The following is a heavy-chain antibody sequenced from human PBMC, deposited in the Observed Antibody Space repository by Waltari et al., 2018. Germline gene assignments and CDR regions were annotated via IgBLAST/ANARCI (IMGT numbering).Heavy chain of an antibody. J-gene: IGHJ4*02. D-gene: IGHD3-3*01. CDR2: MNPNSGNT. CDR1: GYTFTSYD. Sequence: QVQLVQSGAEVKKPGASVKVSCKASGYTFTSYDINWVRQATAQGLEWMGWMNPNSGNTGYAQKFQGRVTMTRNTSISTAYMELSSLRSEDTAVYYCARASRITIFGVVIDRLWVFDYWGQGTLVTVSS. CDR3: ARASRITIFGVVIDRLWVFDY. V-gene: IGHV1-8*01.